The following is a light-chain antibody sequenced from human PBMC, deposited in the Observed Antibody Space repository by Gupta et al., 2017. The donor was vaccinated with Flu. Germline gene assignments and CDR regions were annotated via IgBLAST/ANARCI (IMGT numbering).Light chain of an antibody. CDR2: D. J-gene: IGKJ3*01. Sequence: DIQMTQSPSSLSASVGDRVTITCQASQDISNYLNWYQQKPGKAPKLLIYDASRFSGSGSGTDFTFTISSRQPEDIATYYCQQYDNLPSVTFGHGTKVDIK. CDR3: QQYDNLPSVT. V-gene: IGKV1-33*01. CDR1: QDISNY.